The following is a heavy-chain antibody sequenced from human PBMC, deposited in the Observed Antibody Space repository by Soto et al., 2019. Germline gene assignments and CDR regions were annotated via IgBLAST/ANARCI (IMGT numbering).Heavy chain of an antibody. D-gene: IGHD6-13*01. V-gene: IGHV1-69*13. CDR2: IIPIFGTA. J-gene: IGHJ6*02. Sequence: SVKVSCKASGGTFSSYAISWVRQAPGQGLEWVGGIIPIFGTANYAQKFQGRVTITADESTSTAYMELSSLRSEDTAVYYCANYSSSWYGTNYYGMDVWGQGTTVTVSS. CDR3: ANYSSSWYGTNYYGMDV. CDR1: GGTFSSYA.